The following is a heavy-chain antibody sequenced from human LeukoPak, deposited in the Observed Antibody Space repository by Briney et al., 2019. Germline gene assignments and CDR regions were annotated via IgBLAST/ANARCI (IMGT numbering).Heavy chain of an antibody. D-gene: IGHD6-13*01. Sequence: PGGSLRLSCAASGFTFSNYAMSWVRQAPGKGLEWVSIISDSGISTSYADSVKGRFTISRDNSKNTLYLQMNSLRAEDTAIYYCAKVWNFRYGSSWYEGGFDYWGQGTLVTVSS. CDR3: AKVWNFRYGSSWYEGGFDY. CDR1: GFTFSNYA. J-gene: IGHJ4*02. V-gene: IGHV3-23*01. CDR2: ISDSGIST.